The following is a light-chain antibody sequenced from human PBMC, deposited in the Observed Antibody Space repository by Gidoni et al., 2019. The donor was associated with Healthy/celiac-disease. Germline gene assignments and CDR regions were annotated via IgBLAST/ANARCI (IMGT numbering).Light chain of an antibody. CDR3: QQSYNIPLT. J-gene: IGKJ4*01. V-gene: IGKV1-39*01. CDR2: AAS. Sequence: IQMTQSPSALSASVGDRVTITFRASRSISTHLNWSQQKPGKAPKLLIYAASNLHSGVPSRFSGRGSGTDFTLTISSLQPEDFATYYCQQSYNIPLTFGGGTKVEIK. CDR1: RSISTH.